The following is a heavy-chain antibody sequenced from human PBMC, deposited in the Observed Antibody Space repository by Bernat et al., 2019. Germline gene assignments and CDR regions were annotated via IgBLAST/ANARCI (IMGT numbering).Heavy chain of an antibody. J-gene: IGHJ4*02. V-gene: IGHV2-70*15. CDR1: GFSLSTSGMC. CDR3: GRILTAGDYFDY. CDR2: IDWDDDK. Sequence: QVTLRESGPALVKPTQTLTLTCTFSGFSLSTSGMCVSWIRQPPGKALEWLARIDWDDDKYYSTSLKTRLTISKDTSKNQVVLTMTNMDPVDTATYYCGRILTAGDYFDYWGQGTLVTVSS. D-gene: IGHD1-20*01.